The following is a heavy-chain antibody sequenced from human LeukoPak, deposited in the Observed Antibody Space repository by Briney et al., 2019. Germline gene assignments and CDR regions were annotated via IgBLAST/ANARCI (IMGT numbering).Heavy chain of an antibody. CDR1: GYTFTSYD. Sequence: ASVKVSCKASGYTFTSYDINWVRQATGQGLEWMGWMNPNSGNTGYAQKFQGRVTITRNTSISTAYMELSSLRSDDTAVYYCAREWVVPAEGNWFDPWGQGTLVTVSS. V-gene: IGHV1-8*03. CDR3: AREWVVPAEGNWFDP. J-gene: IGHJ5*02. D-gene: IGHD2-2*01. CDR2: MNPNSGNT.